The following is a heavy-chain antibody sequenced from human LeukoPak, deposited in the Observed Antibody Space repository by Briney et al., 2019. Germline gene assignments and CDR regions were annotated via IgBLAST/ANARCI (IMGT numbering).Heavy chain of an antibody. J-gene: IGHJ3*02. V-gene: IGHV4-39*01. CDR1: GGPISSSSYY. CDR2: IYYRGST. Sequence: PSETLSLTCTVPGGPISSSSYYWGWIRQPPGKGLEWIGSIYYRGSTHYNSSLKSRVIISVDTSKKQFSLKLSSVTAADTAVYYCARHPEQQLDDAFDIWGQGTMVTVSS. CDR3: ARHPEQQLDDAFDI. D-gene: IGHD6-13*01.